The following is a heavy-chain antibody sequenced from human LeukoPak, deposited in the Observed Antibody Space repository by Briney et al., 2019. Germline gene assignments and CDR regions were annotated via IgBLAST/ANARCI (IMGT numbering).Heavy chain of an antibody. D-gene: IGHD3-3*01. Sequence: SETLSLTCAVYGGSFSGYYWSWIRQPPGKGLEWIGEINHSGSANYNPSLKSRVTLSIDKSKNQFSLNLNSVTAADTAVYYCARARRDSGYYKVDYWGQGTLVTVSS. CDR2: INHSGSA. CDR1: GGSFSGYY. CDR3: ARARRDSGYYKVDY. V-gene: IGHV4-34*01. J-gene: IGHJ4*02.